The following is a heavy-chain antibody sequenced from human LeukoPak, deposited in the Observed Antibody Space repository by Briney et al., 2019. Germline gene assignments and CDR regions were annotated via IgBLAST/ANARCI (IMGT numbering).Heavy chain of an antibody. CDR3: ARRGGNDY. D-gene: IGHD2-15*01. CDR1: GGSISSGYYS. V-gene: IGHV4-39*01. CDR2: FSYSGNT. J-gene: IGHJ4*02. Sequence: SETLSLTCTVSGGSISSGYYSWGWIRRPPGKGLEWLRSFSYSGNTYYNPSLKSPVTMSVDTSKNQFSLKLNSVTAADTAVYYCARRGGNDYWGQGTLVTVSS.